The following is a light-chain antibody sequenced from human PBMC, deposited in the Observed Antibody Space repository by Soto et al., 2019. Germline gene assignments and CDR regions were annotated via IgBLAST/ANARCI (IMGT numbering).Light chain of an antibody. CDR2: SDN. J-gene: IGLJ2*01. V-gene: IGLV1-44*01. CDR1: SSNIGRNT. CDR3: GAWDDSLNGVL. Sequence: QSVLTQPPSASGTPGQKVTISCSGSSSNIGRNTVNWYQQVPGTAPKPLMYSDNQRPSGVPDRFSGSRSGTSVSLAISGLQSEDEADYYCGAWDDSLNGVLFGGGTKLTVL.